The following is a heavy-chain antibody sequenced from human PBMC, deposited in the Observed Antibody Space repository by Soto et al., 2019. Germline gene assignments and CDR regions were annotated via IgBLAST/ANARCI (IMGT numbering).Heavy chain of an antibody. CDR2: IWYDGSNK. D-gene: IGHD3-3*01. CDR1: GFTFSSYG. CDR3: ARGSSGRIFGVALAVDAFDI. J-gene: IGHJ3*02. Sequence: QVQLVESGGGVVQPGRSLRLSCAASGFTFSSYGMHWVRQAPGKGLEWVAVIWYDGSNKYYADSVKGRFTISRDNSKKTIYLQMNSLRAEDTAVYYWARGSSGRIFGVALAVDAFDIWGQGTMVTVSS. V-gene: IGHV3-33*01.